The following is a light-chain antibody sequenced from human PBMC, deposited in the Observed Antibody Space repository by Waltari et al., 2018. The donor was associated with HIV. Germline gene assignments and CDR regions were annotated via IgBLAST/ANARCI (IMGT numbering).Light chain of an antibody. CDR2: SNN. J-gene: IGLJ2*01. V-gene: IGLV1-44*01. CDR3: AAWDDSLNGVV. Sequence: QSVLTQPPSSSGTPGQRGTIARSGSNSYIGSNTLNWYQQPPGTAPKLLIYSNNHRPSGVPDRFSGSKSGTSASLAISGLQSEDEADYYCAAWDDSLNGVVFGGGTKLTVL. CDR1: NSYIGSNT.